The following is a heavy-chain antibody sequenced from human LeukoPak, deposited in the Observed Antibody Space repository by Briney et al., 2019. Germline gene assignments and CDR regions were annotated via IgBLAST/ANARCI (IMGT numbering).Heavy chain of an antibody. D-gene: IGHD3-22*01. J-gene: IGHJ4*02. CDR3: ARTLTYYYDSSGYLLRAQNDY. CDR2: INPNSGGT. Sequence: ASVKVSCKASGYTFTGYYMHWVRQAPGQGLEWMGRINPNSGGTNNAQKFQGRVTMTRDTSISTAYMELSRLRSDDTAVYYCARTLTYYYDSSGYLLRAQNDYWGQGTLVTVSS. V-gene: IGHV1-2*06. CDR1: GYTFTGYY.